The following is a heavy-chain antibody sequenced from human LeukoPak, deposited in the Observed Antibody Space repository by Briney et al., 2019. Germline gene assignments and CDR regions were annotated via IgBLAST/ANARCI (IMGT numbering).Heavy chain of an antibody. Sequence: ASVKVSCKASGYTFTGYYMHWVRPAPGQGLAWMGWINPNSGGTNNAQKFQGRVTMTRDTSISTAYMELSRLRSDDTAVYYCARDRRLRFNYYYYGMDVWGQGTTVTVSS. CDR3: ARDRRLRFNYYYYGMDV. V-gene: IGHV1-2*02. CDR1: GYTFTGYY. D-gene: IGHD3-3*01. CDR2: INPNSGGT. J-gene: IGHJ6*02.